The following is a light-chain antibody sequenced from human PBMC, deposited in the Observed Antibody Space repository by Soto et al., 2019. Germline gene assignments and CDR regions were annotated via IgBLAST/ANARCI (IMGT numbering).Light chain of an antibody. CDR3: QQRSNWIT. CDR2: GAS. CDR1: QSVSSN. J-gene: IGKJ5*01. V-gene: IGKV3-15*01. Sequence: EIVMTQSPATLSVSPGERATLSCRASQSVSSNLAWYQQKPGQAPRLLIYGASTRATGIPARFSGSGSGTEFTLTISSLEPEDFAVYHCQQRSNWITFGQGTRLEIK.